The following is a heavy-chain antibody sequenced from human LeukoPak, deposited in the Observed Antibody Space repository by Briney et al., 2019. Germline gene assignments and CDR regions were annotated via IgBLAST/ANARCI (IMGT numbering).Heavy chain of an antibody. CDR1: GLTFSSHW. V-gene: IGHV3-21*01. J-gene: IGHJ6*02. CDR3: ARDSDSNLFADDYYYYGMDV. CDR2: ISSSSSYI. Sequence: GGSLRLSCAASGLTFSSHWMHWVRQAPGKGLEWVSSISSSSSYIYYADSVKGRFTISRDNAKNSLYLQMNSLRAEDTAVYYCARDSDSNLFADDYYYYGMDVWGQGTTVTVSS. D-gene: IGHD3-10*02.